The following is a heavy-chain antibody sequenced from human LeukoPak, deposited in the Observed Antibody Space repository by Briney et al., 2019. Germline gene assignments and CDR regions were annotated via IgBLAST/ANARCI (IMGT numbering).Heavy chain of an antibody. D-gene: IGHD2-2*01. CDR1: GFTFSSYA. CDR2: ISYDGSNK. V-gene: IGHV3-30-3*01. CDR3: ASLIVVEPAAAENSNRGDY. Sequence: SGGSLRLSCAASGFTFSSYAMHWVRQAPGKGLEWVAVISYDGSNKYYADSVKGRFTISRDNSKNTLYLQMNSLRAEDTAVYYCASLIVVEPAAAENSNRGDYWGQGTLVTVSS. J-gene: IGHJ4*02.